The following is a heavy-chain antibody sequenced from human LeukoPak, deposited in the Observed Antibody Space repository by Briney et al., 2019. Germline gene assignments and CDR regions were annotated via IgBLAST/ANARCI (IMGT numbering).Heavy chain of an antibody. V-gene: IGHV1-69*04. Sequence: ASVKVSCKASGGTFSSYAISWVRQAPGQGLEWMGRIIPILGIANYAQKFQGRVTITADKSTSTAYMELSSLGSEDTAVYYCASHGSGSYYLGYWGQGTLVTVSS. J-gene: IGHJ4*02. CDR2: IIPILGIA. CDR3: ASHGSGSYYLGY. CDR1: GGTFSSYA. D-gene: IGHD3-10*01.